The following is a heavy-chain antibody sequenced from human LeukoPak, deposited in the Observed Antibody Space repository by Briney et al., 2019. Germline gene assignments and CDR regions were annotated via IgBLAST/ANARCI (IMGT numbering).Heavy chain of an antibody. CDR2: ISSSGSTI. CDR1: GFTFSDYY. V-gene: IGHV3-11*01. D-gene: IGHD3-10*01. CDR3: ARVPRRGSGSSNWFDP. Sequence: GGSLRLSCAASGFTFSDYYMSWIRQAPGKGLEWVSYISSSGSTIYHADSVKGRFTISRDNAKNSLYLQMNSLRAEDTAVYYCARVPRRGSGSSNWFDPWGQGTLVTVSS. J-gene: IGHJ5*02.